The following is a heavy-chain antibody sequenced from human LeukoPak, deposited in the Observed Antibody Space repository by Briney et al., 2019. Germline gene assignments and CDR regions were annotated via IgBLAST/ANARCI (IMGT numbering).Heavy chain of an antibody. J-gene: IGHJ5*02. CDR1: GYSFTSYW. CDR3: ARLLELLSWFDP. V-gene: IGHV5-51*01. CDR2: IYPGDSET. Sequence: GESLKISCKGFGYSFTSYWIGWVRQMPGKGLEWMGIIYPGDSETRYSPSFQGQVTISADKSISTAYLPWSSLKASDTAMYYCARLLELLSWFDPWGQGTLVTVSS. D-gene: IGHD3-10*01.